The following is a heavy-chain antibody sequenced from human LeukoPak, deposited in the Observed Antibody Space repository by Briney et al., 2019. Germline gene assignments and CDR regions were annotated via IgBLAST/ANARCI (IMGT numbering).Heavy chain of an antibody. Sequence: ASVKVSCEASGYTFTSYGTSWVRQAPGEGLEWMGWIIAYNGNTNYAQKLQGRVTMTTDTSTSTAYMELRSLRSDDTAVYYCARESYGSGSPHNYGMDVWGQGTTVTVSS. D-gene: IGHD3-10*01. V-gene: IGHV1-18*01. J-gene: IGHJ6*02. CDR3: ARESYGSGSPHNYGMDV. CDR1: GYTFTSYG. CDR2: IIAYNGNT.